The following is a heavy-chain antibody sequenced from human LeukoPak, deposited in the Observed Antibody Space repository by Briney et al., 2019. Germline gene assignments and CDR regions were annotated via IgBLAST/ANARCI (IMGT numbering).Heavy chain of an antibody. J-gene: IGHJ4*02. CDR3: VRGGAVAAKYYFDY. V-gene: IGHV4-30-4*08. D-gene: IGHD6-19*01. CDR2: IYYSGST. CDR1: GGSISSGNYY. Sequence: PSETLSLTCNVSGGSISSGNYYWTWIRQPPGKGLEWIGYIYYSGSTYYSPSLKSRITMSVDTSKNRFSLNLTSVTAADTAVYYCVRGGAVAAKYYFDYWGQGTLVTVSS.